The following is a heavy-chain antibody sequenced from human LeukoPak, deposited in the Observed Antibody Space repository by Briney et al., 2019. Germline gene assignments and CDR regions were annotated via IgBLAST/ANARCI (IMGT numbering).Heavy chain of an antibody. V-gene: IGHV3-15*01. CDR2: IKSKTDGGTT. Sequence: GGSLRLSCAASGFPFSNAWMSWVRQAPGKGLEWVGRIKSKTDGGTTDYAAPVKGRFTISRDDSKNTLYLQMNSLKTEDTAVYYCTTAAGSVLPRPYWGQGTLVTVSS. D-gene: IGHD6-13*01. CDR1: GFPFSNAW. J-gene: IGHJ4*02. CDR3: TTAAGSVLPRPY.